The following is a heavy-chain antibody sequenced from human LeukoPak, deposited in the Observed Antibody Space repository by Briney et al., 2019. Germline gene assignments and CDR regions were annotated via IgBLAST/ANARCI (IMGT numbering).Heavy chain of an antibody. V-gene: IGHV3-23*01. Sequence: GGSLGLSCAASGFTFSSYGISWVRQAPGKGLEWVSSISGSGGSTYYAQSVKGRFTISRDNSKNTLYLQMNSLRAEDTAVYYCAKGDYYDLDYWGQGTLVTVSS. D-gene: IGHD3-22*01. CDR2: ISGSGGST. CDR1: GFTFSSYG. J-gene: IGHJ4*02. CDR3: AKGDYYDLDY.